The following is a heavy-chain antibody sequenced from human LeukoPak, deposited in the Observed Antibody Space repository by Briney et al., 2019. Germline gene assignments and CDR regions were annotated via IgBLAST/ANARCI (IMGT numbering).Heavy chain of an antibody. V-gene: IGHV1-2*02. J-gene: IGHJ4*02. CDR1: GYTFTGYY. CDR2: INPNSGGT. Sequence: ASVKVSCKASGYTFTGYYMHWVRQAPGQGLEWMGWINPNSGGTNYAQKFQGRVTMTRDRNSNTAFMELSELRYDDTAVYYCARLALTGPYDYWGQGTMVRVSS. D-gene: IGHD6-19*01. CDR3: ARLALTGPYDY.